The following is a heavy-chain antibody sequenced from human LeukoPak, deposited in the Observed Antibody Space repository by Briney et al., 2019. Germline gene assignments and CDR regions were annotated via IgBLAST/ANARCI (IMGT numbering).Heavy chain of an antibody. CDR2: INSDGSST. V-gene: IGHV3-74*01. J-gene: IGHJ4*02. D-gene: IGHD6-19*01. CDR3: ARKRYSSGFLGY. CDR1: GFTFSSYW. Sequence: GGSLRLSCAASGFTFSSYWMHWVRQAPGKGLVWVSRINSDGSSTSCADSVKGRFTISRDNAKNTLYLQMNSLRAEDTAVYYCARKRYSSGFLGYWGQGTLVTVSS.